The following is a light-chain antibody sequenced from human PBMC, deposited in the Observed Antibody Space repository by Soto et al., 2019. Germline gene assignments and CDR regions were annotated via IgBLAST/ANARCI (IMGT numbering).Light chain of an antibody. V-gene: IGKV1-9*01. CDR3: QQLNSYPIS. J-gene: IGKJ5*01. CDR1: QGLSSD. CDR2: AAS. Sequence: DIQLTQSPSFLSASVGDRVTITCRASQGLSSDLAWYQQKPGKAPKLLIYAASTLQSGVPSRFSGSGSGTEFSLTVGSLQPEDFAPYYGQQLNSYPISLGQGTRLEIK.